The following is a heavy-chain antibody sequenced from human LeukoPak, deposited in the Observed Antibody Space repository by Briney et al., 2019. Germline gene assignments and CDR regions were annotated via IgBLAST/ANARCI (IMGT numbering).Heavy chain of an antibody. J-gene: IGHJ4*02. V-gene: IGHV3-23*01. CDR3: ARNTENFDY. CDR1: GFTFSSYA. CDR2: ISSSGAYT. D-gene: IGHD2-8*02. Sequence: QPGGSLRLSCAASGFTFSSYAMSWVRQAPGKGLEWVSTISSSGAYTYYADSVKGRFTISRDNSKNTLYLQMNSLRAEDTAVYYCARNTENFDYWGQGTLVTVSS.